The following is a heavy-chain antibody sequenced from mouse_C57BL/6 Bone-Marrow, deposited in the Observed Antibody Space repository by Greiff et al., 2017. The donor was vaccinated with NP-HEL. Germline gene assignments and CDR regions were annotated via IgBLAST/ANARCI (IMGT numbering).Heavy chain of an antibody. D-gene: IGHD2-4*01. Sequence: EVKLVESGGDLVQPGGSLSLSCAASGFTFTDYYMSWVRQPPGKALEWVGFIRNKANGYTIEYSASVKGRFTISRDNSQSILYLQMNALRAEDSATYYCARSIYYDYADDPFYGMDYWGQGTSVTVSS. CDR1: GFTFTDYY. V-gene: IGHV7-3*01. J-gene: IGHJ4*01. CDR3: ARSIYYDYADDPFYGMDY. CDR2: IRNKANGYTI.